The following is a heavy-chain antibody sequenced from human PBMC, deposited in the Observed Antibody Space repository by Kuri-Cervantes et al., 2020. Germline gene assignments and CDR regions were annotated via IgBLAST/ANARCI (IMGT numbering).Heavy chain of an antibody. Sequence: ASVQVSCKASGGTFSSYAISWVRQAPGQGLEWMGWISAYNGNTNYAQKLQGRVTMTTDTSTSTAYMELRSLRSDDTAVYYCATGRLDTSSISGYYYYMDVWGKGTTVTVSS. J-gene: IGHJ6*03. D-gene: IGHD6-13*01. CDR1: GGTFSSYA. CDR3: ATGRLDTSSISGYYYYMDV. CDR2: ISAYNGNT. V-gene: IGHV1-18*01.